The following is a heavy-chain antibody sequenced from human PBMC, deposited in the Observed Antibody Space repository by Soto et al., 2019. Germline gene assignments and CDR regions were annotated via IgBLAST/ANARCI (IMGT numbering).Heavy chain of an antibody. V-gene: IGHV3-23*01. CDR3: AKFFVETGGSSGWPWSFHF. CDR2: ISGTGGTT. CDR1: GFTFSSYA. D-gene: IGHD6-25*01. J-gene: IGHJ4*02. Sequence: EVQLLESGGGLVQPGGSLRLSCAASGFTFSSYAMSWVRQAPGKGLEWVSAISGTGGTTYYADSVKGRFTISRDNSRYTLHLQMNSLRAEDTAIYYCAKFFVETGGSSGWPWSFHFWGQGTLVTVSS.